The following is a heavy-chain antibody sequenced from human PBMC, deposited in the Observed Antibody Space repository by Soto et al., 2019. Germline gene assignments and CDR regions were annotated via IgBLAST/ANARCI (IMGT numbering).Heavy chain of an antibody. D-gene: IGHD1-1*01. Sequence: QLLESGGGLAQPGGSLTFSCAASGFTFSTSAMNWVRQAPGKGLEWVSLISDSGGRTHYADSVKGRFTISRDNSKNTLYLQMNSLRAEDTAVYYCAKSLDINWKNWFDPWGQGTLVTVSS. V-gene: IGHV3-23*01. J-gene: IGHJ5*02. CDR3: AKSLDINWKNWFDP. CDR2: ISDSGGRT. CDR1: GFTFSTSA.